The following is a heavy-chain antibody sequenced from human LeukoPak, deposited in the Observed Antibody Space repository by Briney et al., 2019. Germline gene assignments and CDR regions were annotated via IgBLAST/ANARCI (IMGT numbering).Heavy chain of an antibody. V-gene: IGHV4-39*01. CDR3: ARHVGIVAATRKSLVGDFDY. J-gene: IGHJ4*02. CDR2: IYYSGST. Sequence: SETLSLTCTVSGGSISSSSYYWGWIRQPPGKGLEWIGSIYYSGSTYYNPSLKSRVTISVDTSKNQFSLKLGSVTAADTAVYYCARHVGIVAATRKSLVGDFDYWGQGTLVTVSS. CDR1: GGSISSSSYY. D-gene: IGHD1-26*01.